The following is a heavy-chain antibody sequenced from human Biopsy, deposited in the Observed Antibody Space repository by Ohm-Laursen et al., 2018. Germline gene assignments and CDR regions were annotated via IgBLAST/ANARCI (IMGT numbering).Heavy chain of an antibody. Sequence: SETLSLTCSVSGGSTNDYFWSWIRQPAGETLEWIGRIYSSGGSSYNPSLKSRISMSMDTSNNQFSLTLTSVTAADTAVYYCARTPGKAVAGRFLDLWGPGTLVSVSS. CDR3: ARTPGKAVAGRFLDL. V-gene: IGHV4-4*07. CDR1: GGSTNDYF. CDR2: IYSSGGS. J-gene: IGHJ5*02. D-gene: IGHD6-19*01.